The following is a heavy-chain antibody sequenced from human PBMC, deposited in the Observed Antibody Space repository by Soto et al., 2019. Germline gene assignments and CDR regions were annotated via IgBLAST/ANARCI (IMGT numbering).Heavy chain of an antibody. CDR3: ARGMRNSYGYGDYYYYGMDV. V-gene: IGHV3-13*01. J-gene: IGHJ6*02. D-gene: IGHD5-18*01. Sequence: EVQLVESGGVLVQPGGSLRLSCAASGFTFSSYDMHWVRQATGKGLEWVSAIGTAGDTYYPGSVKGRFTISRENAKNSLYLQMNSLRAEDTAVYYCARGMRNSYGYGDYYYYGMDVWGQGTTVTVSS. CDR1: GFTFSSYD. CDR2: IGTAGDT.